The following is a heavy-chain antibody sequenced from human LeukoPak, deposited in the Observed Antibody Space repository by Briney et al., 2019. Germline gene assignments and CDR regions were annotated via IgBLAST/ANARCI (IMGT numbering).Heavy chain of an antibody. D-gene: IGHD6-13*01. CDR2: IYYSGST. CDR1: GGSISSYY. J-gene: IGHJ6*03. V-gene: IGHV4-59*01. CDR3: ARDLRAAAGTGYYYYYMDV. Sequence: KPSDTLSLTCTVSGGSISSYYWSWIRQPPGKGLEWIGYIYYSGSTNYNPSLKSRVTISVDTSKNQFSLKLSSVTAADTAVYYCARDLRAAAGTGYYYYYMDVWGKGTTVTVSS.